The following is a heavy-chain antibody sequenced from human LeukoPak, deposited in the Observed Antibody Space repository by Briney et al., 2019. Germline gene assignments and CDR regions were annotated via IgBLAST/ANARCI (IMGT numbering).Heavy chain of an antibody. CDR2: IWYDGSNK. D-gene: IGHD6-19*01. CDR1: GFTFRSYG. CDR3: ARDRGAVAGREKDY. J-gene: IGHJ4*02. Sequence: PGGSLRLSCAASGFTFRSYGMHWVRQAPGKGLEWVAVIWYDGSNKYYADSVRGRFTISRDNSQNTLYLQMNSLTAEDTAVYYCARDRGAVAGREKDYRGQGTLVTVSS. V-gene: IGHV3-33*01.